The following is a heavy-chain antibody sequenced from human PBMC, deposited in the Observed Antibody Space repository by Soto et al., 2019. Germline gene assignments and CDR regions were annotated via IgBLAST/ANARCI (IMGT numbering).Heavy chain of an antibody. J-gene: IGHJ4*02. CDR3: ARRGIYFRSTSCYTVGYYFDY. CDR1: GYTFTSYY. CDR2: INPSGGST. Sequence: QVQLVQSGAEVKKPGASVKVSCKASGYTFTSYYMHWVRQAPGQGLEWMGIINPSGGSTSYAQKFQGRVTMTRDTSTSTVYMELSRLRSEDTAVYYCARRGIYFRSTSCYTVGYYFDYWGQGTLVTVSS. V-gene: IGHV1-46*01. D-gene: IGHD2-2*02.